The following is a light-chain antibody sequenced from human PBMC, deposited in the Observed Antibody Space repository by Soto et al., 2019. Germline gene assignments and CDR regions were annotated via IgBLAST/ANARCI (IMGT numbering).Light chain of an antibody. Sequence: IVLPQSPGTLSLSPGERATLSCRASQSVSSSYLARYQQKPGQAPRLLIYGASSRATGIPDRFSGSGSGTDFTLTISRLEPEDFAVYYCQQYGSSPLTFGGGTKVDIK. V-gene: IGKV3-20*01. CDR3: QQYGSSPLT. J-gene: IGKJ4*01. CDR1: QSVSSSY. CDR2: GAS.